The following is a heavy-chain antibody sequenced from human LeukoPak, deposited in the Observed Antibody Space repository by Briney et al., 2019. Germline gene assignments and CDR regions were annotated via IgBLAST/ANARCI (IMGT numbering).Heavy chain of an antibody. CDR1: GFTVSSNY. CDR3: AGTVGYCSGGSCYSGIGYYYYGMDV. V-gene: IGHV3-53*01. D-gene: IGHD2-15*01. J-gene: IGHJ6*02. Sequence: GGSLRLSCAASGFTVSSNYMSWVRQAPGKGLEWVSVIYSGGSTYYADSVKGRFTISRDNSKNTLYLQMNSLRAEDTAVYYCAGTVGYCSGGSCYSGIGYYYYGMDVWGQGTTVTVSS. CDR2: IYSGGST.